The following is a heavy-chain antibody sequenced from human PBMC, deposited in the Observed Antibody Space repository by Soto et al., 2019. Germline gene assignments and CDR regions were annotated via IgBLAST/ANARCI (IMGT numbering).Heavy chain of an antibody. J-gene: IGHJ4*02. D-gene: IGHD6-6*01. V-gene: IGHV4-4*07. CDR2: FFTSGGT. CDR3: ARRDSVSSGRGFAY. Sequence: ESLSLTCTVSGGSISNYFWSWIRQSDGKGLEWIGRFFTSGGTKYNPSLKSRVTMSVDMSKNQLSLSLVSVTAADTAVYYCARRDSVSSGRGFAYWGQGILVTVSS. CDR1: GGSISNYF.